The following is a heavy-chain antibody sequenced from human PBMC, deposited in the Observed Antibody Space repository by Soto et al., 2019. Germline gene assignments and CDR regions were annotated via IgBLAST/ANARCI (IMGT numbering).Heavy chain of an antibody. V-gene: IGHV3-30*18. CDR3: AKADDYYDSSGSH. J-gene: IGHJ4*02. CDR2: ISYDGSNK. CDR1: GFTFSSYG. D-gene: IGHD3-22*01. Sequence: SLRLSCAASGFTFSSYGMHWVRQAPGKGLEWVAVISYDGSNKYYADSVKGRFTISRDNSKNTLYLQMNSLRAEDTAVYYCAKADDYYDSSGSHWGQGTLVTVSS.